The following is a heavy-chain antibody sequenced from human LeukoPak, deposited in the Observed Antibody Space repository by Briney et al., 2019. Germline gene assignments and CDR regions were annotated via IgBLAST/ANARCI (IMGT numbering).Heavy chain of an antibody. J-gene: IGHJ4*02. V-gene: IGHV3-30*18. D-gene: IGHD5-24*01. CDR1: GFTFSSYG. Sequence: GRSLRLSCAASGFTFSSYGMHWVRQARGKGLEWVAVISYDGSTQYYADSVKGRFTISRDNSNNTLSLQMNSLKAEDTAVYYCAKGRMMATIMISFDFWGRGTLVTVSS. CDR2: ISYDGSTQ. CDR3: AKGRMMATIMISFDF.